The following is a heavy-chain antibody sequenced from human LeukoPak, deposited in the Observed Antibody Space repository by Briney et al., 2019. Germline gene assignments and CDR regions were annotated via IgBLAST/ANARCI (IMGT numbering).Heavy chain of an antibody. CDR3: TRSQYYGMDV. J-gene: IGHJ6*02. V-gene: IGHV1-46*01. CDR1: GYTFTSYY. CDR2: INPTGGST. Sequence: ASVTVSFTASGYTFTSYYMHWVRQAPGQGLEWMGMINPTGGSTSYAQKFQGRVTTTRDTSTSTVYMELSSLKSEDTAVYYCTRSQYYGMDVWGQGTTVTVSS.